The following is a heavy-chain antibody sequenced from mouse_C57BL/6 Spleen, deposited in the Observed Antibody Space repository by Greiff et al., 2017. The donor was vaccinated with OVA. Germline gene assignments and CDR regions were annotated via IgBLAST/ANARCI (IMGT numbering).Heavy chain of an antibody. D-gene: IGHD1-1*01. Sequence: QVQLQQSGPGLVQPSQSLSITCTVSGFSLTSYGVHWVRQSPGTGLEWLGVIWRGGSTDYNAAFMSRLSITKDNSKSQVFFKMNSLQADDTAIYYCAKSDGSSPYYAMDYWGQGTSVTVSS. CDR2: IWRGGST. CDR3: AKSDGSSPYYAMDY. V-gene: IGHV2-5*01. J-gene: IGHJ4*01. CDR1: GFSLTSYG.